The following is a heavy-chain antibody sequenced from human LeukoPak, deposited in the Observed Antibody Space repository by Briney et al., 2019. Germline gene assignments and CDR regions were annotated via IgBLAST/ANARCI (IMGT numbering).Heavy chain of an antibody. CDR3: ARTNYDSSGYVYFDY. Sequence: GGSLRLSCAASGFTFSSYDMHWVRQATGKGLEWVSAIGTAGDTYYPGSVKGRFTISRESAENSLYLQMNSLRAGDTAVYYCARTNYDSSGYVYFDYWGQGTLVTVSS. J-gene: IGHJ4*02. V-gene: IGHV3-13*01. CDR1: GFTFSSYD. CDR2: IGTAGDT. D-gene: IGHD3-22*01.